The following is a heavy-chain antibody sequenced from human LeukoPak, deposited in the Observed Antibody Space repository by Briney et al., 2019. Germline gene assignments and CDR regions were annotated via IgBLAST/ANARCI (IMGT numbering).Heavy chain of an antibody. CDR1: GGSISSYY. J-gene: IGHJ4*02. Sequence: PSETLSLTCTVSGGSISSYYWSWLRLPPGKGLEWIGYIYYTGATYYNPSLKSRVTISLDTSKNQFSLKLSSVTAADPAVYYCARAGYSYGTGYYFDYWGQGALVTVSS. D-gene: IGHD5-18*01. CDR2: IYYTGAT. CDR3: ARAGYSYGTGYYFDY. V-gene: IGHV4-59*01.